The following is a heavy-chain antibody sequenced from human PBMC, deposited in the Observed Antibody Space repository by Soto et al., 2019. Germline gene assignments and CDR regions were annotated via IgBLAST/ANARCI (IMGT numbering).Heavy chain of an antibody. D-gene: IGHD6-13*01. J-gene: IGHJ5*02. Sequence: QPGGSLRLSCAASGFTFSSYGMHWVRQAPGKGLEWVAVISYDGSNKYYADSVKGRFTISRDNSKNTLYLQMNSLRAEDTAVYYCAKDRVDSSSTNWFDPWGQGTLVTVSS. CDR1: GFTFSSYG. CDR3: AKDRVDSSSTNWFDP. V-gene: IGHV3-30*18. CDR2: ISYDGSNK.